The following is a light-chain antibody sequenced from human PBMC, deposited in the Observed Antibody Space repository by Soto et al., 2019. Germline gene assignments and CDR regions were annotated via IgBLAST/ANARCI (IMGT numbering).Light chain of an antibody. CDR3: QQRYSSPPT. CDR1: QSIVIY. V-gene: IGKV1-39*01. Sequence: DIQMTQSPASLSASVGGRFTITCRASQSIVIYLNWYHQKPGKAPKLLIYAASSLQSGVPSRFSGSGSGTDFTLTISSLQLGDFATYYCQQRYSSPPTFGQGTKVDI. CDR2: AAS. J-gene: IGKJ1*01.